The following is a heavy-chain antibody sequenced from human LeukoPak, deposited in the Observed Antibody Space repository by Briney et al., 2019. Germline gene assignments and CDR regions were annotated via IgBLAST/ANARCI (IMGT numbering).Heavy chain of an antibody. D-gene: IGHD1-26*01. J-gene: IGHJ4*02. CDR1: GYTFTGYY. CDR2: INPSGGST. V-gene: IGHV1-46*01. CDR3: ARDVSGSYLDY. Sequence: ASVKVSCKASGYTFTGYYMHWVRQAPGQGLEWMGIINPSGGSTSYAQKFQGRVTMTRDMSTSTVYMELSSLRSEDTAVYYCARDVSGSYLDYWGQGTLVTVSS.